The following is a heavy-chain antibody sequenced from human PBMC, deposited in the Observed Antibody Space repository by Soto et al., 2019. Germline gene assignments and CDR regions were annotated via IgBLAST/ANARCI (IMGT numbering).Heavy chain of an antibody. D-gene: IGHD3-3*01. CDR1: GFTFSSYA. J-gene: IGHJ4*02. CDR2: ISGSGGST. CDR3: AKRWGNRFLEPRDYFDC. Sequence: SGGSLRLSCAASGFTFSSYAMSWVRQAPGKGLEWVSSISGSGGSTYHADSVKGRFTISRDNSKNTLYLQMNSLRVEDTAVYYCAKRWGNRFLEPRDYFDCWGQGTLVTVSS. V-gene: IGHV3-23*01.